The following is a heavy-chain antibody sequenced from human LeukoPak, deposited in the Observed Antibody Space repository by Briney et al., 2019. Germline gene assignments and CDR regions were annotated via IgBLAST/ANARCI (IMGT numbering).Heavy chain of an antibody. CDR3: AREGLRGITIFGVVDY. D-gene: IGHD3-3*01. CDR2: IYTSGST. J-gene: IGHJ4*02. CDR1: GGSISSGSYY. Sequence: SETLSLTCTVSGGSISSGSYYWSWIRPPAGKGLEWIGRIYTSGSTNYNPSLKSRVTISVDTSKNQFSLKLSSVTAADTAVYYCAREGLRGITIFGVVDYWGQGTLVTVSS. V-gene: IGHV4-61*02.